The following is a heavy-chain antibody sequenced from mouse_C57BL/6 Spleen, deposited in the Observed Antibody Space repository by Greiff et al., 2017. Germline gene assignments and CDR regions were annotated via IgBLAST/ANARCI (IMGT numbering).Heavy chain of an antibody. Sequence: EVQLQQSGPELVTPGASVKMSFKASGYTFTDYNMHWVKQTHGKSLAWIGYINPNNGGTCSNQKFKGKATLTVNKSSSTAYMELRSLTSEDSAVYYCARYYDYDDNYYAMDYWGQGTSVTVSS. CDR1: GYTFTDYN. V-gene: IGHV1-22*01. CDR2: INPNNGGT. CDR3: ARYYDYDDNYYAMDY. J-gene: IGHJ4*01. D-gene: IGHD2-4*01.